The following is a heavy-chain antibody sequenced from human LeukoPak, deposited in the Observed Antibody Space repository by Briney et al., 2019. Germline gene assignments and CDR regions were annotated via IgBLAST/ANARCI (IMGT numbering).Heavy chain of an antibody. Sequence: PSDTLSLTCTVSGGSISSYYWSWIRQPAGKGLEYIGRTNTTGSANYNPSLKSRVSLSLDTSKNQFSLKLNSVTAADTAVYYCARSGGSGFQLDHWGQGTLVTVSS. D-gene: IGHD3-16*01. CDR2: TNTTGSA. CDR3: ARSGGSGFQLDH. J-gene: IGHJ4*02. CDR1: GGSISSYY. V-gene: IGHV4-4*07.